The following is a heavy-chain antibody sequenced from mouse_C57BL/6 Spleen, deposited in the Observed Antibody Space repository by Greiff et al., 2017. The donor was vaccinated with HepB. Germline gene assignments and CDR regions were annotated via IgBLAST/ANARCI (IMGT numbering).Heavy chain of an antibody. V-gene: IGHV1-55*01. Sequence: QVQLQQPGAELVKPGASVKMSCKASGYTFTSYWITSVKQRPGQGLEWIGDIYPGSGSTNYNEKFKSKATLTVDTSSSTAYMQLSSLTSEDSAVYYCARSYDYGYDEDYWGQGTTLTVSS. CDR3: ARSYDYGYDEDY. J-gene: IGHJ2*01. CDR2: IYPGSGST. CDR1: GYTFTSYW. D-gene: IGHD2-2*01.